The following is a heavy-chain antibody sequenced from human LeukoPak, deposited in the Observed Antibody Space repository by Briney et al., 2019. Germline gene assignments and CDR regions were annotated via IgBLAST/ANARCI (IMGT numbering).Heavy chain of an antibody. CDR1: GGSISSHY. CDR3: ASSWEDDYGGNSAYYFDY. V-gene: IGHV4-59*11. J-gene: IGHJ4*02. CDR2: IYYSGST. D-gene: IGHD4-23*01. Sequence: SETLSLTCTVSGGSISSHYWSWIRQPPGKGLEWIGYIYYSGSTNYNPSLKSRVTISVDTSKNQFSLKLSSVTAADTAVYYCASSWEDDYGGNSAYYFDYWGQGTLVTVSS.